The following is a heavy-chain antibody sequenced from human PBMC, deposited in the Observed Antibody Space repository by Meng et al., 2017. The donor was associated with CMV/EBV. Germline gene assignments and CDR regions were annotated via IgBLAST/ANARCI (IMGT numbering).Heavy chain of an antibody. CDR3: ARKIVDDAFDI. CDR2: IYSGGST. V-gene: IGHV3-66*02. J-gene: IGHJ3*02. Sequence: GESLKISCAASGFTVSSNYMSWVRQAPGKGLEWVSVIYSGGSTYYADSVKGRFTISRDNSKNTLYLQMNSLRAEDTAVHYCARKIVDDAFDIWGQGTMVTVSS. CDR1: GFTVSSNY. D-gene: IGHD2/OR15-2a*01.